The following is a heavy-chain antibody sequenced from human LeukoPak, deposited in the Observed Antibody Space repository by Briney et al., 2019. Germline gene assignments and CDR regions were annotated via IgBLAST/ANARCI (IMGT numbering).Heavy chain of an antibody. CDR3: AKGVGATDWFDP. CDR1: GFTFSSYA. V-gene: IGHV3-23*01. J-gene: IGHJ5*02. Sequence: AGGSLRLSCAASGFTFSSYAMSWVRPAPGKGLEWVSAISGSGGSTYYADSVKGRFTVSRDNSKNTLYLQMNSLRAEDTAVYYCAKGVGATDWFDPWGQGTLVTVSS. CDR2: ISGSGGST. D-gene: IGHD1-26*01.